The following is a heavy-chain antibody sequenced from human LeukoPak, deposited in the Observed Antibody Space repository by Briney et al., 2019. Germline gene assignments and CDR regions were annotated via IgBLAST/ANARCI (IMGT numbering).Heavy chain of an antibody. J-gene: IGHJ5*02. Sequence: PGGSLRLSCAVSGFTFSNYAIHWVRQAPGKGLEWVAVISYEGSNKYYADSVKGRFTISRDNSKKTVDLQLNSLRAEDPALYYCAREHCTSSSCYFDPWGQGTLVTVSS. D-gene: IGHD2-2*01. CDR2: ISYEGSNK. CDR1: GFTFSNYA. V-gene: IGHV3-30*04. CDR3: AREHCTSSSCYFDP.